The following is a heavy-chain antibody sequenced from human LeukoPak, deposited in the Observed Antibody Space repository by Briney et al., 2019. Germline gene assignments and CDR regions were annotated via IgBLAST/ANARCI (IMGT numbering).Heavy chain of an antibody. D-gene: IGHD3-22*01. V-gene: IGHV1-8*01. CDR1: GYTFTSYD. J-gene: IGHJ4*02. CDR2: MNPNSGNT. Sequence: GASAKVSCKASGYTFTSYDINWVRQATGQGLEWMGWMNPNSGNTGYAQKFQGRVTMTRNTSISTAYMELSSLRSEDTAVYYCARGAYYYDSSGPPAGYWGQGTLVTVSS. CDR3: ARGAYYYDSSGPPAGY.